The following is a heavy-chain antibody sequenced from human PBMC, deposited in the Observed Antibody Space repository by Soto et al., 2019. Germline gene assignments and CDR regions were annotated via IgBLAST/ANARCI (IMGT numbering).Heavy chain of an antibody. V-gene: IGHV1-8*02. CDR3: ARMESFGSLNWFDP. D-gene: IGHD5-18*01. Sequence: ASVKVSCKASGYTFTNNDVSWLRESTGQGLEWMGWMNPGSGDTGYAQKFQGRVTMTRDISIATAYMELNSLTSEDTAIYYCARMESFGSLNWFDPWGQGTLVTVSS. CDR1: GYTFTNND. CDR2: MNPGSGDT. J-gene: IGHJ5*02.